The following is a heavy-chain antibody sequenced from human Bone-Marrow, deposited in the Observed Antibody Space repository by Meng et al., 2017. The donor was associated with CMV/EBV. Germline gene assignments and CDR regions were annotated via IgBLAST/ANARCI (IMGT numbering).Heavy chain of an antibody. CDR1: GFTFSDYY. V-gene: IGHV3-11*04. CDR3: ARDPGYDFWSGQASYYFDY. CDR2: ISSSSSTI. D-gene: IGHD3-3*01. J-gene: IGHJ4*02. Sequence: GGSLRLSCAASGFTFSDYYMSWVRQAPGKGLEWVSYISSSSSTIYYADSVKGRFTISRDNAKNSLYLQMNSLRAEDTAVYYCARDPGYDFWSGQASYYFDYWGQGTLVTVSS.